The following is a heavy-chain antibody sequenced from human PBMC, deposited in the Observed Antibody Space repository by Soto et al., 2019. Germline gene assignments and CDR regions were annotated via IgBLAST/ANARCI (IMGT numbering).Heavy chain of an antibody. Sequence: LRLSCVGSGFTFSTYSINWVRQAPGKGLEWVSSISSRSDIYYADSVKGRFTISRDNAKNSVSLQMNSLRAEDTAVYYCAREYNARPLAYGLDVWGQGTKVTVSS. D-gene: IGHD1-20*01. J-gene: IGHJ6*02. V-gene: IGHV3-21*01. CDR3: AREYNARPLAYGLDV. CDR1: GFTFSTYS. CDR2: ISSRSDI.